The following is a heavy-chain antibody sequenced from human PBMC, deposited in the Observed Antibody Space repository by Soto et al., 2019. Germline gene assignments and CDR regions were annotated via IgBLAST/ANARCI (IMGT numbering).Heavy chain of an antibody. CDR2: IIPIFGTA. D-gene: IGHD3-22*01. CDR3: ARDIDSSGYSAYGMDV. Sequence: SVKVSCKASGCTFSSYAISWVRQAPGQGLEWMGGIIPIFGTANYAQKFQGRVTITADESTSTAYMELSSLRSEDTAVYYCARDIDSSGYSAYGMDVWGQGTTVTVSS. CDR1: GCTFSSYA. V-gene: IGHV1-69*13. J-gene: IGHJ6*02.